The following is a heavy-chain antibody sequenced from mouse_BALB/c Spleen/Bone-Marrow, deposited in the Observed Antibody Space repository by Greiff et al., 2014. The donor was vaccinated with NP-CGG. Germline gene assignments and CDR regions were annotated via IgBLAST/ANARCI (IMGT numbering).Heavy chain of an antibody. CDR1: GYSFTGYF. Sequence: DVKLQESGPELVKPGASVKISCKASGYSFTGYFMNWVKQSHGKSLEWIGRINPYNGDTFYNQKFKGKATLAVDKSSSTAHMELLSLTSEDSAVYYCGRGDDYDGDFDRWGQGTTLTVSS. J-gene: IGHJ2*01. V-gene: IGHV1-37*01. D-gene: IGHD2-4*01. CDR2: INPYNGDT. CDR3: GRGDDYDGDFDR.